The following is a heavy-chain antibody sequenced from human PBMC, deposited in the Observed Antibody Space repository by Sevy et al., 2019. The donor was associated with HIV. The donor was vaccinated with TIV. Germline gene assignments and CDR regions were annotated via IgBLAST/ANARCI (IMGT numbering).Heavy chain of an antibody. V-gene: IGHV4-59*01. CDR2: IYYTRST. J-gene: IGHJ6*02. D-gene: IGHD3-10*01. CDR1: GDSISGYY. Sequence: SETLSLTCNVSGDSISGYYWSWIRQPPGKGLEWIGYIYYTRSTNYNPSLKSRVTISKDTSKNQVSLKLSSVIVADTAVYYCARDIGVTMVQGVISPPYYYYGMDVWGQGTTVTVSS. CDR3: ARDIGVTMVQGVISPPYYYYGMDV.